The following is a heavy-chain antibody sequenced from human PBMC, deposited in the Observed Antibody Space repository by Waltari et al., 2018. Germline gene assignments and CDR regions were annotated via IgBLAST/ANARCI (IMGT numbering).Heavy chain of an antibody. D-gene: IGHD3-22*01. CDR3: ARDLCDRTKCHGMDV. J-gene: IGHJ6*02. V-gene: IGHV3-30*04. CDR2: ISYNERNR. CDR1: EFNFSSYA. Sequence: QVQLVESGGGVVQPGRSLRPSCAASEFNFSSYAMHWVRQAPGKGLEWVAVISYNERNRYYVDSVKGRFTISRDNSKKTLYLQMNSLRPEDTAMYYCARDLCDRTKCHGMDVWGQGTTVTVSS.